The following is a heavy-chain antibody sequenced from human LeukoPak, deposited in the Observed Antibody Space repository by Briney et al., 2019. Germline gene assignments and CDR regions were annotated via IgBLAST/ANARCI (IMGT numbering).Heavy chain of an antibody. CDR3: ARLTGLAAAGRVDY. D-gene: IGHD6-13*01. CDR1: GGSISSGGYY. CDR2: IYYSGST. Sequence: PSQTLSLTCTVSGGSISSGGYYWSWIRQPPGKGLEWIGYIYYSGSTNYNPSLKSRVTISVDTSKNQFSLKLSSVTAADTAVYYCARLTGLAAAGRVDYWGQGTLVTVSS. V-gene: IGHV4-61*08. J-gene: IGHJ4*02.